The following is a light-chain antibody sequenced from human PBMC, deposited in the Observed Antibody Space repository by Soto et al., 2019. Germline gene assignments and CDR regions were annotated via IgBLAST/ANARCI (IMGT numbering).Light chain of an antibody. CDR1: QSISGW. V-gene: IGKV1-5*01. J-gene: IGKJ1*01. CDR2: DVS. Sequence: DIQMTQSPSTLSSCLVSLVTITFLASQSISGWLAWYQQKPGKAPKLLIYDVSSLESGVPSRFSGSGSGTEFTLAISSLQPDDFATYYCQQYNSYPWTFGQGTKVDIK. CDR3: QQYNSYPWT.